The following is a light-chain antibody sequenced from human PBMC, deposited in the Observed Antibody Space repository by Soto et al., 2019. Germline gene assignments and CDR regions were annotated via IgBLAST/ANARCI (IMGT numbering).Light chain of an antibody. Sequence: EIVLTQSPGTLSLSPGERATLSCRASQSVSSSYLAWYQQKPGQAPRLLIYGASSRATGIPDRFSGSGSGTDFTLTIGILEPEDFAVYYCQQYGSSQSFGQGTKVEIK. J-gene: IGKJ1*01. CDR1: QSVSSSY. CDR3: QQYGSSQS. V-gene: IGKV3-20*01. CDR2: GAS.